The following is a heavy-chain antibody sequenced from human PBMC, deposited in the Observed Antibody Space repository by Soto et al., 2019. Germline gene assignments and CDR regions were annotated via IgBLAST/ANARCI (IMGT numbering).Heavy chain of an antibody. V-gene: IGHV4-34*01. D-gene: IGHD1-7*01. Sequence: SETLSLTCAVYGGSVSGYYWSWIRQPPGKGLEWIGEINHSGSTNYNPSLKSRVTISVDTSKNQFSQKLSSVTAADTAVYYCARGLELRDGYWGQGTLVTVSS. CDR2: INHSGST. CDR1: GGSVSGYY. J-gene: IGHJ4*02. CDR3: ARGLELRDGY.